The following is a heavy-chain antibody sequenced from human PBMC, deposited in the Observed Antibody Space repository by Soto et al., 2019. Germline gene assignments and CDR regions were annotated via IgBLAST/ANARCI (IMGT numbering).Heavy chain of an antibody. D-gene: IGHD3-9*01. V-gene: IGHV3-23*01. CDR3: EIAYFDILTGYFGDY. CDR2: MSNSGSRT. Sequence: VQLLESGGGLVQPGGSLRLSCAASGFTFSNYAMSWVRQAPGKGLEWVSGMSNSGSRTYYADSVKGWFIIPRDNSKNTLYLQMNSLRPEDTAVYYCEIAYFDILTGYFGDYWGQGTLVSVSS. J-gene: IGHJ4*02. CDR1: GFTFSNYA.